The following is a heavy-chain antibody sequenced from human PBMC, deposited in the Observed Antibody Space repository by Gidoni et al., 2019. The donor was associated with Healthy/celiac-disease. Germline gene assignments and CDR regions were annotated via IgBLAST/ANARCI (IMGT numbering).Heavy chain of an antibody. D-gene: IGHD3-10*01. CDR1: GFTFSSSS. CDR2: ISSSSSTI. V-gene: IGHV3-48*01. J-gene: IGHJ6*04. Sequence: EVQLVASGGGLVQPGGSLRLSCAASGFTFSSSSMNWVRQAPGKVLEWVSYISSSSSTIYYADSVKGRFTISRDNAKNSLYLQMNSLRAEDTAVYYCARAHYGSGSYYYYGMDVWGKGTTVTVSS. CDR3: ARAHYGSGSYYYYGMDV.